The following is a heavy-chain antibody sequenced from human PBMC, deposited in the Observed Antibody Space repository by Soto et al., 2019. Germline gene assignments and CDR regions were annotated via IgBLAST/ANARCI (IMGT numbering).Heavy chain of an antibody. CDR1: GGSISSYY. CDR2: IYYSGST. CDR3: ARVRQWRTIAVAGPFDY. V-gene: IGHV4-59*01. D-gene: IGHD6-19*01. Sequence: PSETLSLTCTVSGGSISSYYWSWIRQPPGKGLEWIGYIYYSGSTNYNPSLKSRVTISVDTSKNQFSLKLSSVTAADTAVYYCARVRQWRTIAVAGPFDYWGQGTQVTVSS. J-gene: IGHJ4*02.